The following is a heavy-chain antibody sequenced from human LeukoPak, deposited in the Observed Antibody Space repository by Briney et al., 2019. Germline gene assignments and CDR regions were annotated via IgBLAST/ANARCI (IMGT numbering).Heavy chain of an antibody. J-gene: IGHJ4*02. CDR1: GFTFDDYA. CDR3: AKDTRMGDY. CDR2: ISWNSGSI. Sequence: PGGSLRLSCAASGFTFDDYAMHWVRQAPGKGLEWVSGISWNSGSIGYADSVKGRFTIPRDNAKNSLYLQMNSLRAEDTALYYCAKDTRMGDYWGQGTLVTVSS. V-gene: IGHV3-9*01.